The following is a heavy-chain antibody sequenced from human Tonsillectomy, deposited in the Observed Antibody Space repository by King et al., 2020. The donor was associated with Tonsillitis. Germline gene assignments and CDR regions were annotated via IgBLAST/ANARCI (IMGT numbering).Heavy chain of an antibody. D-gene: IGHD4-11*01. V-gene: IGHV3-7*01. Sequence: VQLVESGGGLVQPGGSLRLSCAASGFTFSRYWMSWVRQAPGKGLEWVANIKQDGSEKYYVDCVKGRFTISRDNAKNSLYLQMNSLRAEDTAVYYCARVLQTTTDYWGQGTLVTVSS. CDR1: GFTFSRYW. CDR2: IKQDGSEK. CDR3: ARVLQTTTDY. J-gene: IGHJ4*02.